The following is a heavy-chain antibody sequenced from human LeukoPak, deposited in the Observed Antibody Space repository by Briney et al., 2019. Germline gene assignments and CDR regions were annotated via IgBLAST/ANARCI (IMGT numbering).Heavy chain of an antibody. CDR1: GYTLTVYY. D-gene: IGHD5/OR15-5a*01. V-gene: IGHV1-2*02. CDR2: IYPDSGGT. J-gene: IGHJ5*02. CDR3: AKTPGSVYALDA. Sequence: ASVKVSCEPSGYTLTVYYIKWVPQAPGQGLEWMGWIYPDSGGTKSAQKFQGRVTMTRDTSINTAYMELSRLASDDTAVYYCAKTPGSVYALDAWGQGTQVTVSS.